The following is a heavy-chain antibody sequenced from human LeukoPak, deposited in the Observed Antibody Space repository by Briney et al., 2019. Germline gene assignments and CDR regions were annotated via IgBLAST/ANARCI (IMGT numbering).Heavy chain of an antibody. D-gene: IGHD5-18*01. V-gene: IGHV3-23*01. Sequence: GGSLRLSCAASGFTFSIYAMSWVRQAPGKGLEWVSAIGGSGGTTYYADCVKGRFTISRDNSKNTLFLHMTRLRADDTAVYYCAKALGDRRYSFGAFDYWGQVTLVTVSS. J-gene: IGHJ4*02. CDR1: GFTFSIYA. CDR3: AKALGDRRYSFGAFDY. CDR2: IGGSGGTT.